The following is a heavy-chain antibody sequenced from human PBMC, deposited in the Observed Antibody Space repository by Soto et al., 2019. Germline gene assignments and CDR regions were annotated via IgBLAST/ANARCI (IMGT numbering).Heavy chain of an antibody. Sequence: SETLSLTCTVSGGSISSYYWSWIRQPPGKGLEWIGYIYYSGSTNYNPSLKSRVTISVDTSKNQFSLKLSSVTAADTAVYYCARTMVRGVVGNYYYMDVWGKGTTVTVSS. D-gene: IGHD3-10*01. J-gene: IGHJ6*03. CDR1: GGSISSYY. CDR3: ARTMVRGVVGNYYYMDV. V-gene: IGHV4-59*01. CDR2: IYYSGST.